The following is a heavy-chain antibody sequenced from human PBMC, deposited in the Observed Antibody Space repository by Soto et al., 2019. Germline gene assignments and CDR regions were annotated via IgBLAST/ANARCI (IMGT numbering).Heavy chain of an antibody. D-gene: IGHD2-15*01. CDR1: GFTFGDYA. V-gene: IGHV3-49*03. J-gene: IGHJ6*03. Sequence: GGSLRLSCTASGFTFGDYAMSWFRQAPGKGLEWVGFIRSKAYGGTTEYAASVKGRFTISRDDSKSIAYLQMNSLKTEDTAVYYCTRDLRESLRYRVLVVVAATRSGYYMDVWGKGTTVTVSS. CDR3: TRDLRESLRYRVLVVVAATRSGYYMDV. CDR2: IRSKAYGGTT.